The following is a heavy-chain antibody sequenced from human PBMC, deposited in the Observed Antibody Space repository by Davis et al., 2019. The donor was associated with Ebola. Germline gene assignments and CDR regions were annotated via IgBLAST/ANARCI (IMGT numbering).Heavy chain of an antibody. CDR2: INHSGST. CDR1: GGSFSAYY. V-gene: IGHV4-34*01. Sequence: MPSETLSLTCAVYGGSFSAYYWSWIRQPPGKGLEWIGEINHSGSTNYTPSLKSRVTISVDTSKNQFSLKLSYVTAADTAVYYCASRIAATFDPWGQGTLVTVSS. CDR3: ASRIAATFDP. D-gene: IGHD6-6*01. J-gene: IGHJ5*02.